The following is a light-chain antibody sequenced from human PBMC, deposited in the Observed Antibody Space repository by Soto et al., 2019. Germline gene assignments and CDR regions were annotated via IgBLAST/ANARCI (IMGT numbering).Light chain of an antibody. J-gene: IGKJ5*01. V-gene: IGKV3-20*01. CDR2: AAS. CDR1: ESIGDY. CDR3: QQYVTSPSIT. Sequence: EIFLTQSPGALSLSPGDSATLSCWASESIGDYLAWYQQRPGQAPRLLIYAASRRASGTPHRFSGSGSERAFTLAISGLEPADFGVYYCQQYVTSPSITFGQGTRLEIK.